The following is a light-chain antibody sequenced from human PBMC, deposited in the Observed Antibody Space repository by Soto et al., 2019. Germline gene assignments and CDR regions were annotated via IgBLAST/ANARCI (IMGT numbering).Light chain of an antibody. Sequence: QSALTQPASVSGSPGQSITISCTGTSSDVGTYNLVSWYQHHPGKAPKLMIYEDTTRPSGVSNRFSGSKSGNTASLTISGLQAEDESDYYCCSYAGSTTFSYVFGPGTKVTVL. CDR3: CSYAGSTTFSYV. V-gene: IGLV2-23*02. CDR1: SSDVGTYNL. J-gene: IGLJ1*01. CDR2: EDT.